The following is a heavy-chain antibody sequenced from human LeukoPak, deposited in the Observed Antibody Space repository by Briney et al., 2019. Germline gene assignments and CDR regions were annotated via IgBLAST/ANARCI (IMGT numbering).Heavy chain of an antibody. CDR2: INPNSGGT. J-gene: IGHJ4*02. CDR1: GYTFTGYY. CDR3: ARNLYCSSTGCYGFDY. V-gene: IGHV1-2*02. D-gene: IGHD2-2*01. Sequence: GASVKVSCKASGYTFTGYYMHWVRQAPGQGLEWMGWINPNSGGTNYAQKFQGRVTMTRDTSISTAYMELSRLRSDDTAVYYCARNLYCSSTGCYGFDYWGQGTLVTVSS.